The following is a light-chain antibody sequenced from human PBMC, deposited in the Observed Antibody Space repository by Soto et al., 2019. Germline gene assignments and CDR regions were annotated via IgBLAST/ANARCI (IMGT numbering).Light chain of an antibody. Sequence: DIVMTQSPDSLAVSLGERATINCKSSQSVLSSSNNKNYLAWYQQKPGQPPKLLIYWASIRESGVPDRFSGSGSGTDFTLTISSLQAEDVAVYYCQQYYDTPQYTFGQGTKLEIK. CDR3: QQYYDTPQYT. J-gene: IGKJ2*01. CDR1: QSVLSSSNNKNY. CDR2: WAS. V-gene: IGKV4-1*01.